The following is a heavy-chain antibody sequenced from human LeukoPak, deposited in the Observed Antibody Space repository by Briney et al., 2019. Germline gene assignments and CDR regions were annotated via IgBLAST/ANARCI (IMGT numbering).Heavy chain of an antibody. CDR3: ARGTPYCSSASCYNY. Sequence: AASVKVSCKASGCDVSSFDVNWVRQAPGQGLEWMGWVNPNSGNTGYAQKFQGRVTMTRNTSINTAYMELSNLGSKDTAVYYCARGTPYCSSASCYNYWGQGSLVTVSS. D-gene: IGHD2-2*02. J-gene: IGHJ4*02. CDR1: GCDVSSFD. CDR2: VNPNSGNT. V-gene: IGHV1-8*01.